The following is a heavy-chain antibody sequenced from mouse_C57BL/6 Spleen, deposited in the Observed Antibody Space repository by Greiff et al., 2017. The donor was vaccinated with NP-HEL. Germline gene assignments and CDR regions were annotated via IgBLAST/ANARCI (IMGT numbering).Heavy chain of an antibody. V-gene: IGHV1-26*01. D-gene: IGHD3-2*02. J-gene: IGHJ4*01. CDR3: ANSSGTFYAMDY. CDR1: GYTFTDYY. Sequence: VQLQQSGPELVKPGASVKISCKASGYTFTDYYMNWVKQSHGKSLEWIGDINPNNGGTSYNQKFKGKATLTVDKSSSTAYMELRSLTSEDAAVYYCANSSGTFYAMDYWGQGTSVTVSS. CDR2: INPNNGGT.